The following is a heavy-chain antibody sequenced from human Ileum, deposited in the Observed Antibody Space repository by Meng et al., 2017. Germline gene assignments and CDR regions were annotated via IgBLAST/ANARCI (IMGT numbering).Heavy chain of an antibody. CDR1: GFTFRSYW. CDR3: ARAPKAEY. V-gene: IGHV3-7*04. J-gene: IGHJ4*02. CDR2: IKEDGSDK. Sequence: GESLKISCEASGFTFRSYWMTWVRQAPGKGLEWVANIKEDGSDKIYADSVKGRFTISRDNAKNSLYLQMNSLRAEDTALYYCARAPKAEYWGQGTRVT.